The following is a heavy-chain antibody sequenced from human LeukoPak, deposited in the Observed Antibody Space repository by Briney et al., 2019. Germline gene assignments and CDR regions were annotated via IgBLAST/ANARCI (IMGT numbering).Heavy chain of an antibody. D-gene: IGHD6-19*01. CDR2: INHSGST. J-gene: IGHJ5*02. CDR3: ASIAVAGSGINWFDP. V-gene: IGHV4-34*01. Sequence: PSETLSLTCAVYGESFSAYYWSWIRQPPGKGLEWIGEINHSGSTTYNPSLKSRVTISVDTSKNQFSLELSSVTAADTAVYYCASIAVAGSGINWFDPWGQGTLVTVSS. CDR1: GESFSAYY.